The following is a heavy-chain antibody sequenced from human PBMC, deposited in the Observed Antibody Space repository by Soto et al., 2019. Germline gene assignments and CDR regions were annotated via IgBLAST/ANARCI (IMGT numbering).Heavy chain of an antibody. D-gene: IGHD3-22*01. CDR2: IIPIFGTA. J-gene: IGHJ4*02. CDR1: GGTFSSYA. Sequence: QVQLVQSGAEVKKPGSSVKVSCKASGGTFSSYAISWVRQAPGQGLEWMGGIIPIFGTANYAQKFQGRVTITADESTSTAYKELSSLRSEDTAVYYCARVVDGYYDSSGYPFDYWGLGTLVTVSS. V-gene: IGHV1-69*01. CDR3: ARVVDGYYDSSGYPFDY.